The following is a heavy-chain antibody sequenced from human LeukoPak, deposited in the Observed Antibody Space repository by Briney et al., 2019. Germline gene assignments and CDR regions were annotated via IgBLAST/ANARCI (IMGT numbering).Heavy chain of an antibody. CDR1: GFTFSIYG. CDR3: AKAGGSGYSYGGGYFQH. Sequence: GGSLRLSCAASGFTFSIYGIHWVRQAPGKGLEWVAVIWYDGSNKYYADSVKGRFTIFRDNSKNTLYLQMNSLRAEDTAVYYRAKAGGSGYSYGGGYFQHWGQGTLVTVSS. V-gene: IGHV3-33*06. CDR2: IWYDGSNK. J-gene: IGHJ1*01. D-gene: IGHD5-18*01.